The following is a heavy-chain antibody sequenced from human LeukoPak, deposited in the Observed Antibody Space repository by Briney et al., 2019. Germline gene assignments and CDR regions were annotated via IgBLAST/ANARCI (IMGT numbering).Heavy chain of an antibody. J-gene: IGHJ4*02. CDR1: GFTFSTYA. Sequence: GSLRLSCVASGFTFSTYAMSWVRQAPGKGLEWVSSISGSGGSTYYAEFVKGRSTISRDNSKNTLYLQMNSLRAEDTAVYYCVKGGQRYDFWRFDYWGQGTLVSVSS. CDR2: ISGSGGST. D-gene: IGHD3-3*01. CDR3: VKGGQRYDFWRFDY. V-gene: IGHV3-23*01.